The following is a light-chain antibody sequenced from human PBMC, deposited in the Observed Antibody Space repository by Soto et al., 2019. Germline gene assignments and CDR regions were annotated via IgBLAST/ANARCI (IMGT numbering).Light chain of an antibody. CDR3: QQRSEWPRT. CDR1: QSISSS. Sequence: EIVLTQSPATLSLCPGERATLSCRASQSISSSLAWYQQKPGQAPRLLIYDASTRATGFPARFSGSGSGTDFTLTIGSLEPEDFAVYYCQQRSEWPRTFGQGTKVE. J-gene: IGKJ1*01. V-gene: IGKV3-11*01. CDR2: DAS.